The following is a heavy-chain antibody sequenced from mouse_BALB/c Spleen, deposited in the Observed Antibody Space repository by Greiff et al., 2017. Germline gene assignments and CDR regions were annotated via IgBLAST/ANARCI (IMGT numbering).Heavy chain of an antibody. CDR3: ARGTTVVAYYFDY. D-gene: IGHD1-1*01. J-gene: IGHJ2*01. Sequence: DVMLVESGGGLVKPGGSLKLSCAASGFTFSSYAMSWVRQTPEQRLEWVASISSGGSTYYPDGVKGRFTISSDNARNILYLQMSSLRSEDTAMYYCARGTTVVAYYFDYWGQGTTLTVSS. V-gene: IGHV5-6-5*01. CDR1: GFTFSSYA. CDR2: ISSGGST.